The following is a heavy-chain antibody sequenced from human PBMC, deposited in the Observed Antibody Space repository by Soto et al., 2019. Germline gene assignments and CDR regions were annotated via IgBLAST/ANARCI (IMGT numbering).Heavy chain of an antibody. J-gene: IGHJ4*02. Sequence: PSETLSLTCTVSGGSISSYYWSWIRQPPGKGLEWIGYIYYSGSTNYNPSLKSRVTISVDTSKNQFSLKLSSVTAADTAVYYCARGGLRFHSSGWYYTLDYWGQGTLVTVSS. CDR1: GGSISSYY. CDR3: ARGGLRFHSSGWYYTLDY. D-gene: IGHD6-19*01. V-gene: IGHV4-59*01. CDR2: IYYSGST.